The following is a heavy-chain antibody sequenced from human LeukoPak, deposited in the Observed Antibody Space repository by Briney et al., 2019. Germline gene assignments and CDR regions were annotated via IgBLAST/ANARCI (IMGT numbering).Heavy chain of an antibody. CDR3: ARDDRMSAFDI. CDR2: IYASGST. Sequence: SETLSLTCTVSGGSISSYYWGWIRQPAGKGLEWIGRIYASGSTDYNPSLKSRITMSVDTSKNQFSLKLSSVTAADTAVYYCARDDRMSAFDIWGQGTMVTISS. J-gene: IGHJ3*02. CDR1: GGSISSYY. V-gene: IGHV4-4*07.